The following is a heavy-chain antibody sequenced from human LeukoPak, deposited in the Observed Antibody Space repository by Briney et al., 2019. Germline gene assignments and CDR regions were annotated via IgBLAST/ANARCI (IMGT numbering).Heavy chain of an antibody. CDR1: GSTFSDYY. V-gene: IGHV3-11*04. D-gene: IGHD6-25*01. Sequence: PGGSLRLSCAASGSTFSDYYMSWIRQAPGKGLEWVSYISSSGSTIYYADSVKGRFTISRDNAKNSLYLQMNGLRAEDTAVYYCARDSIPVSGSFDYWGQGTLVTVSS. CDR2: ISSSGSTI. J-gene: IGHJ4*02. CDR3: ARDSIPVSGSFDY.